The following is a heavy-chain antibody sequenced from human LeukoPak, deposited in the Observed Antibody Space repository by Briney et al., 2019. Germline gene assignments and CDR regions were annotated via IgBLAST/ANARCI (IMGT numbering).Heavy chain of an antibody. CDR1: GGSISSYY. V-gene: IGHV4-59*01. Sequence: SETLSLTCTVSGGSISSYYWSWIPQPPGKGLEWIGYIYYSGSTNYNPSLKSRVTISVDTSKNQFSLKLSSVTAADTAVYYCARGDDYSSSSWFDPWGQGTLVTVSS. J-gene: IGHJ5*02. D-gene: IGHD6-6*01. CDR3: ARGDDYSSSSWFDP. CDR2: IYYSGST.